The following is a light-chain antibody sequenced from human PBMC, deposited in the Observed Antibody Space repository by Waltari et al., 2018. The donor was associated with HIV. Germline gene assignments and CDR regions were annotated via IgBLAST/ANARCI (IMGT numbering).Light chain of an antibody. CDR3: AAWDGSLNGRV. V-gene: IGLV1-44*01. Sequence: QSVLTQPPSASGTPGQRVTISCSGSSSNIGSNTVNWYQQLPGTAPKLLLYSNNPRPSGVPDRFSGFKAGPSASLAISGLQSEDEADYYCAAWDGSLNGRVFGGGTKLTVL. CDR2: SNN. J-gene: IGLJ3*02. CDR1: SSNIGSNT.